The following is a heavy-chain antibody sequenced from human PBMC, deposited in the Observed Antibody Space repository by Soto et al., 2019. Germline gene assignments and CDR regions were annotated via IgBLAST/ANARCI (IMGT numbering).Heavy chain of an antibody. CDR2: MNPNSGNT. J-gene: IGHJ5*02. CDR1: GYTFTSYD. V-gene: IGHV1-8*01. D-gene: IGHD4-4*01. CDR3: ARHSSYSNYNWFDP. Sequence: QVQLVQSGAEVKKPGASVKVSCKASGYTFTSYDINWVRQATGQGLEWMGWMNPNSGNTGYAQKFRGRVTMTRNTSISTAYMELSSLRSEDTAVYYCARHSSYSNYNWFDPWGQGTLVTVSS.